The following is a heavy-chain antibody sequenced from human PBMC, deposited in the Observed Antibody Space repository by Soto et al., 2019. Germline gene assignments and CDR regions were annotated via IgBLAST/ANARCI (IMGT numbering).Heavy chain of an antibody. J-gene: IGHJ4*02. V-gene: IGHV3-33*01. CDR1: GFTFSSYG. CDR2: IWYDGSNK. Sequence: GGSLRLSCAASGFTFSSYGMHWVRQAPGKGLEWVAVIWYDGSNKYYADSVKGRFTISRDNSKNTLYLQMNSLRAEDTAVYYCARVPPPFTSSLDYWGQGTLVTVS. CDR3: ARVPPPFTSSLDY. D-gene: IGHD3-16*01.